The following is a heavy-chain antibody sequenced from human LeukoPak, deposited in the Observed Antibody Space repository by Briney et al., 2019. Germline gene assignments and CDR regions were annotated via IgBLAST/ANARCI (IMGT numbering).Heavy chain of an antibody. CDR1: GGTFSSYA. CDR3: ARQTGTTFFDY. V-gene: IGHV1-69*04. D-gene: IGHD1-1*01. J-gene: IGHJ4*02. Sequence: SVKVSCKASGGTFSSYAISWVRQAPGQGLEWMGRIIPILGIANYAQKFQGRVTITADKSTSTAYMELSSLRSEDTAVYYCARQTGTTFFDYWGQGTLVTVSS. CDR2: IIPILGIA.